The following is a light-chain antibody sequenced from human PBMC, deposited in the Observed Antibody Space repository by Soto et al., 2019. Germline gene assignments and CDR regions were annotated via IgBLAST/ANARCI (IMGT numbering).Light chain of an antibody. CDR1: QGISNY. CDR2: AAS. J-gene: IGKJ5*01. Sequence: LQMTQSPSSLSASVGDRVTITCRASQGISNYLAWYQQKPGKVPKLLIYAASTLQSGVPSRFNGSGSGTEFTLTISRMQSEDFAVYYCQQYNNWSFGQGTRLEIK. V-gene: IGKV1-27*01. CDR3: QQYNNWS.